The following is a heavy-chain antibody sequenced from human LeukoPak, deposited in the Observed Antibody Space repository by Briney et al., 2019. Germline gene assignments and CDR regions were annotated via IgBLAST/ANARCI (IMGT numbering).Heavy chain of an antibody. J-gene: IGHJ3*02. CDR2: INPSGGST. CDR3: ARARQRVYAFDI. D-gene: IGHD6-13*01. Sequence: ASVKVSCKASGYTFTSYYMHWVRQAPGQGLEWMGIINPSGGSTSYAQKLQGRVTMTTDTSTSTAYMELRSLRSDDTAVYYCARARQRVYAFDIWGQGTMVTVSS. CDR1: GYTFTSYY. V-gene: IGHV1-46*01.